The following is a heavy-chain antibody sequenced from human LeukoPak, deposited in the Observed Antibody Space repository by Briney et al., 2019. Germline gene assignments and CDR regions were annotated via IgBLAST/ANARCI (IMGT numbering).Heavy chain of an antibody. Sequence: GGSLRLSCAASGFSFSSYNMNWVRQAPGKGLEWVSSIISSSTYIYYADSVKGRFTISRDNAKNSLYLQMNSLRAEDTAVYYCARLKGRAAAGNLGPRFDYWGQGTLVTVSS. CDR2: IISSSTYI. V-gene: IGHV3-21*01. J-gene: IGHJ4*02. CDR1: GFSFSSYN. D-gene: IGHD6-13*01. CDR3: ARLKGRAAAGNLGPRFDY.